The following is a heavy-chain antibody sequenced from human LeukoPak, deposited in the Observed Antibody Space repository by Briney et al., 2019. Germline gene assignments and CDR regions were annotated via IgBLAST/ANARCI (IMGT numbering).Heavy chain of an antibody. V-gene: IGHV1-58*02. Sequence: ASVKVSCKASGFTFTSSAMQWVRQARGQRLEWIGWIVVGSGNTNYAQKFQERVTITRDMSTSTAYMELNSLIAEDTAVYYCAKDLKVGSIYPGTFDIWGQGTMVTVSS. J-gene: IGHJ3*02. CDR3: AKDLKVGSIYPGTFDI. CDR1: GFTFTSSA. CDR2: IVVGSGNT. D-gene: IGHD1-26*01.